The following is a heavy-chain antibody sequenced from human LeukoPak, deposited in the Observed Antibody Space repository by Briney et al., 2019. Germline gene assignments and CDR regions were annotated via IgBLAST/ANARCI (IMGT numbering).Heavy chain of an antibody. V-gene: IGHV6-1*01. CDR2: TYYRSKWYN. CDR3: ARDLAVAGGEYYFDY. CDR1: GDSVSSNSAA. J-gene: IGHJ4*02. Sequence: SQTLSLTCAISGDSVSSNSAAWHWIRQSPSRGLEWLGGTYYRSKWYNHYAVSVKSRITSNPDTSTNQLSLQLNSVTPEDTAVYYCARDLAVAGGEYYFDYWGQGTLVTVSS. D-gene: IGHD6-19*01.